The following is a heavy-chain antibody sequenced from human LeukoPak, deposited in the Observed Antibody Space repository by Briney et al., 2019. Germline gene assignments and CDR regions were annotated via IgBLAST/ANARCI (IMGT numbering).Heavy chain of an antibody. V-gene: IGHV1-69*13. D-gene: IGHD3-3*01. Sequence: SVKVSCKASGGTFSSYAISWVRQAPGQGLEWMVGIIPIFGTANYAQKFQGRVTITADESTSTAYMELSSLRSEDTAVYYCASHNVYYDFWSGYREYDAFDIWGQGTMVTVSS. CDR3: ASHNVYYDFWSGYREYDAFDI. J-gene: IGHJ3*02. CDR1: GGTFSSYA. CDR2: IIPIFGTA.